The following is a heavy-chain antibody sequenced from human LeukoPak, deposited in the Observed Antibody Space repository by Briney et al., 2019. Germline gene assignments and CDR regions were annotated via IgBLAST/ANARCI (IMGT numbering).Heavy chain of an antibody. CDR2: FDPEDGET. D-gene: IGHD6-19*01. CDR1: GYTLTELS. V-gene: IGHV1-24*01. Sequence: ASVKVSCKVSGYTLTELSMHWVRQAPGKGLESMGGFDPEDGETIYAQKFQGRVTMTEDTSTDTAYMELSSLRSEDTAVYYCATDSSGWYGEYYFDYWGQGTLVTVSS. J-gene: IGHJ4*02. CDR3: ATDSSGWYGEYYFDY.